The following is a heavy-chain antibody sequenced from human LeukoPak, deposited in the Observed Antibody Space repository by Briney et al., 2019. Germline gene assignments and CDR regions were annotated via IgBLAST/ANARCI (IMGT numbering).Heavy chain of an antibody. V-gene: IGHV5-51*01. D-gene: IGHD6-13*01. CDR1: GYSITSYL. Sequence: GESLKICYKGSGYSITSYLIGWGRQIAGKRLEWMGIIYLGDSDTRYSPSFDGHVTISAEKSISTAYLQWSSLKASDTAMYYCARRWYTSSWGDVDYWGQGTLVTVSS. CDR2: IYLGDSDT. CDR3: ARRWYTSSWGDVDY. J-gene: IGHJ4*02.